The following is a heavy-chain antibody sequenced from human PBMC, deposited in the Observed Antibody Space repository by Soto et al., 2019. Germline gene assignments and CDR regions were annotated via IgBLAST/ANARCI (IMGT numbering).Heavy chain of an antibody. CDR1: GYTFTGYS. Sequence: QVQLVQSGAEVKKPGASVKVSCKASGYTFTGYSVGWVRQAPGQGLEWMGWISAYSGDTYYAHRFQDRLTMTTDASTSTAYMELTSLRSDDTAVYYCARPSGSYGDYAWSLKYWGQGTLVTVSS. CDR2: ISAYSGDT. V-gene: IGHV1-18*01. D-gene: IGHD4-17*01. CDR3: ARPSGSYGDYAWSLKY. J-gene: IGHJ4*02.